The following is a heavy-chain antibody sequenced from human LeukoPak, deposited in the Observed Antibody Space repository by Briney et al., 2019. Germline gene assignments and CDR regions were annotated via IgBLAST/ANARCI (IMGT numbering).Heavy chain of an antibody. J-gene: IGHJ5*02. CDR3: ARDPQVYGDFDNWFDP. CDR2: ISAYNGNT. V-gene: IGHV1-18*01. D-gene: IGHD4-17*01. Sequence: ASVKVSCKASGYMFSNYGISWVRQARGQGLEWMGWISAYNGNTNYAQKLQGRVTMTTDTSTSTAYMELRSLRSDDTAVYYCARDPQVYGDFDNWFDPWGQGTLVTVSS. CDR1: GYMFSNYG.